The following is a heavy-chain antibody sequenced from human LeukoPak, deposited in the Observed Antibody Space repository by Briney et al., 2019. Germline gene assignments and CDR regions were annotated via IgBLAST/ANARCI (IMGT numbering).Heavy chain of an antibody. V-gene: IGHV3-21*01. CDR1: GFTFSSYS. D-gene: IGHD2-2*01. CDR2: ISSSSSYI. CDR3: ARARLAPRYCSSTSCSDAFDI. J-gene: IGHJ3*02. Sequence: PGGSLRLSCAASGFTFSSYSMNWVRQAPGKGLEWVSSISSSSSYIYYADSVKGRFTISRDNAKNSLYLQMNSLRAEDTAVYYCARARLAPRYCSSTSCSDAFDIWGQGTMVTVSS.